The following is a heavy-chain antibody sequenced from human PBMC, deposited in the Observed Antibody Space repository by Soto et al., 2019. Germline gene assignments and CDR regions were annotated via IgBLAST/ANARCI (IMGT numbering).Heavy chain of an antibody. CDR1: GGSISSYY. V-gene: IGHV4-59*12. J-gene: IGHJ6*02. D-gene: IGHD3-9*01. CDR2: IYYSGST. CDR3: ARVNGYYNGDYYYYGMDV. Sequence: PSETLSLTCTVSGGSISSYYWSWIRQPPGKGLEWIGYIYYSGSTNYNPSLKSRVTISVDTSKNQFSLKLSSVTAADTAVYYCARVNGYYNGDYYYYGMDVWGQGTTVTVSS.